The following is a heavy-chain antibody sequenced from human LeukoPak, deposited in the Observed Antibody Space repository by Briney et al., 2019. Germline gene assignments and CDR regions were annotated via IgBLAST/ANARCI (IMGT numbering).Heavy chain of an antibody. D-gene: IGHD3-22*01. J-gene: IGHJ1*01. CDR3: ANYDSSGYGYFQH. Sequence: GGSLRLSCAASGFTFDDYAMHWVRQAPGKGLEWVSGISWNSGSIGYADSVKGRFTISRDNAKNSLYLQMNSLRAEDTALYYCANYDSSGYGYFQHWGQGTLVTVSS. CDR2: ISWNSGSI. CDR1: GFTFDDYA. V-gene: IGHV3-9*01.